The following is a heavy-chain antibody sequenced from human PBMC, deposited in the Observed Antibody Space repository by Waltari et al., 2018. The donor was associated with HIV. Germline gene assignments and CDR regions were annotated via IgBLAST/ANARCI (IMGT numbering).Heavy chain of an antibody. CDR2: ITIETYGGTA. CDR1: GFTFAESG. Sequence: EVQLVESGGGLVQPGRSLRLSCRGSGFTFAESGMSWLRQAPGKRLEGVGFITIETYGGTAEYAASVTGRFVISREDSKSITYLQMNSLEIEDTGVYYCSRPSATLHSYGMDVWGQGTTVTVSS. D-gene: IGHD3-3*01. V-gene: IGHV3-49*03. CDR3: SRPSATLHSYGMDV. J-gene: IGHJ6*02.